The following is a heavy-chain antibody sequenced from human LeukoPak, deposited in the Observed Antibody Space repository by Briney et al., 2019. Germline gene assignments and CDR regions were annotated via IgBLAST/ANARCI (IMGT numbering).Heavy chain of an antibody. D-gene: IGHD5-12*01. J-gene: IGHJ4*02. CDR3: ARGPLDSGYTYFDY. CDR1: GGSISGSSYY. Sequence: SETLSLTCTVSGGSISGSSYYWGWIRQPPGKGLEWIGSIYYSGSTYYNPSLKSRVTISVDTSKNQFSLNLSSVTAADTAVYYCARGPLDSGYTYFDYWGQGTLVSVAS. CDR2: IYYSGST. V-gene: IGHV4-39*07.